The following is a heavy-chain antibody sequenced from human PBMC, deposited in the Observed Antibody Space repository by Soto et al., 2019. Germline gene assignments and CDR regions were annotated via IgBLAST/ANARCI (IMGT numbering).Heavy chain of an antibody. Sequence: QVQLQESGPRLVKPSQTLSLTCTVSGGSTSSGGYYWSWIRQYPGKGLEWIGFVYYSGSTYYNPSLTSRVITSVDTSKKQFSLKLSSVTAADTAVYYCARDAALKWFDPWGQGTLVTVSS. V-gene: IGHV4-31*03. CDR3: ARDAALKWFDP. CDR1: GGSTSSGGYY. J-gene: IGHJ5*02. CDR2: VYYSGST. D-gene: IGHD2-15*01.